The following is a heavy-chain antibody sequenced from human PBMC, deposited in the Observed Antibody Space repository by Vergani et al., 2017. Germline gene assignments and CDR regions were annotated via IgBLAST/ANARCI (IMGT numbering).Heavy chain of an antibody. CDR2: VDPEDGET. D-gene: IGHD4-17*01. CDR1: GYTFTDHY. CDR3: ATPQTVTTGGMEV. Sequence: EVQLVQSGAEVKKPGATMKISCKVSGYTFTDHYMHWVKQAPGKGLEWMGLVDPEDGETIYAEKFKGRVTIAADTSTDTAHLELSSLRSEDTAVYSCATPQTVTTGGMEVWGQGTPVIVSS. J-gene: IGHJ6*02. V-gene: IGHV1-69-2*01.